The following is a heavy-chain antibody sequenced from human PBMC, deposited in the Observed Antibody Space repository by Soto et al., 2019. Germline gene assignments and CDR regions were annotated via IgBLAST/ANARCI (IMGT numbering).Heavy chain of an antibody. V-gene: IGHV1-3*01. CDR1: GYTFSTYL. CDR3: ASPSYGSGSYY. D-gene: IGHD3-10*01. J-gene: IGHJ4*02. Sequence: QVQLVQSGAEVKKPGASVKVSCKASGYTFSTYLLHWVRQAPGQRLEWMGWINAGNGNTKYSPKFQGRVTLTRDTSASTAYMELSSLRSEDTAVYYCASPSYGSGSYYWGQGTLVTVSS. CDR2: INAGNGNT.